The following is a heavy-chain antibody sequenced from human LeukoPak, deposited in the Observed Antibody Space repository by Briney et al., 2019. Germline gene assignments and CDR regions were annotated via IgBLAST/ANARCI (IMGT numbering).Heavy chain of an antibody. CDR2: IIPIFGTA. V-gene: IGHV1-69*13. D-gene: IGHD3-10*01. CDR1: GGTFSSYA. Sequence: SVKVSCKASGGTFSSYAISWVRQAPGQGLEWMGGIIPIFGTANYAQKFQGRVTITADESTSTAYMELSSLRSEDTAIYYCASLGSGSSPIIDFDYWGQGTLVTVSS. J-gene: IGHJ4*02. CDR3: ASLGSGSSPIIDFDY.